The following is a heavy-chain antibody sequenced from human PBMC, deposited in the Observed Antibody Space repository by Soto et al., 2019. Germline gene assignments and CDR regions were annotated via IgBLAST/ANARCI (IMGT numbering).Heavy chain of an antibody. D-gene: IGHD3-3*01. V-gene: IGHV3-53*04. CDR3: ARGPPGIYDFWSGYYPHYYYYYYMAV. Sequence: PGGSLRLSCAASGFTVSTKYMSWVRQAPGKGLEWVSVIYSGGSTYYADSVKGRFTISRHNSKNTLYLQMNSLRAEDTAVYYCARGPPGIYDFWSGYYPHYYYYYYMAVWGKGTTVTVSS. CDR2: IYSGGST. J-gene: IGHJ6*03. CDR1: GFTVSTKY.